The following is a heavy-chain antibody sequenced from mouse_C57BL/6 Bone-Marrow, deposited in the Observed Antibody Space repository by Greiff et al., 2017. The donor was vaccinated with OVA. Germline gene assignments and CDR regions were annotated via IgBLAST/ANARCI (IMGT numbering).Heavy chain of an antibody. V-gene: IGHV5-16*01. CDR1: GFTFSDYY. Sequence: DVQLVESEGGLVQPGSSMKLSCTASGFTFSDYYMAWVRQVPEKGLEWVANINYDGSSTYYLDSLKSRFIISRDNAKNILYLQMSSLKSEDTATYYCARDAVMDYGGQGTSVTVSA. CDR2: INYDGSST. J-gene: IGHJ4*01. CDR3: ARDAVMDY.